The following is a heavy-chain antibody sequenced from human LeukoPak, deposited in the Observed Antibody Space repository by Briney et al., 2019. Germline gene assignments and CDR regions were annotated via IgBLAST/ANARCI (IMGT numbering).Heavy chain of an antibody. Sequence: QVQLVESGGGVVQPGRSLRLSCAASGFTFSSYGMHWVRQAPGKGLEWVAVIWYDGSNKYYADSVKGRFTISRDNSKNTLYLQMNSLRAEDTAVYYCARDSGVGSNSGPEDYWGQGTLVTVSS. D-gene: IGHD3-10*01. J-gene: IGHJ4*02. CDR2: IWYDGSNK. V-gene: IGHV3-33*01. CDR1: GFTFSSYG. CDR3: ARDSGVGSNSGPEDY.